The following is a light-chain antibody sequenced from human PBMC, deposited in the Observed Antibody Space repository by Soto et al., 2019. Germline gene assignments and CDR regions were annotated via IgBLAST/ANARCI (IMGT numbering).Light chain of an antibody. CDR1: QSISSW. V-gene: IGKV1-5*03. Sequence: DIQMTQSPPTLSASIGDRVTVTCRASQSISSWLAWYQQKPGKAPKLVIYKAPTLESGVPSRLSGRGTGTECPLTIVSLQADDFVTYSCQRYNSYSRWTFGQGTKVEI. CDR3: QRYNSYSRWT. CDR2: KAP. J-gene: IGKJ1*01.